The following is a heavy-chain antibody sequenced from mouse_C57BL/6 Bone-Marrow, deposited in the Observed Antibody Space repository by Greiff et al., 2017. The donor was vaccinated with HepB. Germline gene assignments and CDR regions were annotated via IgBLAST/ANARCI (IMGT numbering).Heavy chain of an antibody. Sequence: EVHLVESGGDLVKPGGSLKLSCAASGFTFSSYGMSWVRQTPDKRLEWVATISSGGSYTNYPDSVKGRFTISRDNAKNTLYLQMSSLKSEDTAMYYCARHGNYVYYAMDYWGQGTSVTVSS. V-gene: IGHV5-6*01. CDR3: ARHGNYVYYAMDY. J-gene: IGHJ4*01. D-gene: IGHD2-1*01. CDR1: GFTFSSYG. CDR2: ISSGGSYT.